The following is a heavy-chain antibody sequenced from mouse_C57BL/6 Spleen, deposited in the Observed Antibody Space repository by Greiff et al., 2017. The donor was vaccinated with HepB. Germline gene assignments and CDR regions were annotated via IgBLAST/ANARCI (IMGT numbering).Heavy chain of an antibody. CDR2: IDPSDSYT. D-gene: IGHD1-1*01. CDR1: GYTFTSYW. Sequence: QVQLQQPGAELVKPGASVKLSCKASGYTFTSYWMQWVKQRPGQGLEWIGEIDPSDSYTNYNQKFKGKATLTVDTSSSTAYMQLSSLTSEDSAVYYCARGGGYYGSRGADYWGQGTTLTVSS. V-gene: IGHV1-50*01. CDR3: ARGGGYYGSRGADY. J-gene: IGHJ2*01.